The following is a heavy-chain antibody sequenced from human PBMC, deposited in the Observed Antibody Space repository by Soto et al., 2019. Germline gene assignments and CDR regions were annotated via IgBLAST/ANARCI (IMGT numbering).Heavy chain of an antibody. Sequence: SVKVSCKASGGTFSSYAISWVRQAPGQGLEWMGGIIPIFGTANYAQKFQGRVTITADESTSTAYMELSSLRSEDAAVYYCASKAGIAAAVALYYGMDVWGQGTTVTVSS. CDR3: ASKAGIAAAVALYYGMDV. CDR2: IIPIFGTA. J-gene: IGHJ6*02. D-gene: IGHD6-13*01. CDR1: GGTFSSYA. V-gene: IGHV1-69*13.